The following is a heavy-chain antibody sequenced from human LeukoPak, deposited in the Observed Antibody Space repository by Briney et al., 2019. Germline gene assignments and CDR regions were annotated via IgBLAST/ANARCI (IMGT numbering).Heavy chain of an antibody. CDR2: ISAYNGNT. Sequence: GASVKVSCKASGYTFTSYGISWVRQAPGQGLEWMGWISAYNGNTNYAQKLQGRVTMTTDTSTSTAYMELRSLRSDDTAVYYCARDYPYRLAVAGNNYDYWGQGTLVTVSS. D-gene: IGHD6-19*01. CDR3: ARDYPYRLAVAGNNYDY. V-gene: IGHV1-18*01. CDR1: GYTFTSYG. J-gene: IGHJ4*02.